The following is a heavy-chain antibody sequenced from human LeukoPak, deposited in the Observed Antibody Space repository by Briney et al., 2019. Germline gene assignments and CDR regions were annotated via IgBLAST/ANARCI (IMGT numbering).Heavy chain of an antibody. CDR1: GGSISSSSYY. J-gene: IGHJ4*02. Sequence: SETLSLTCTVSGGSISSSSYYWGWIRQPPGKGLEWIGSIYYSGRTNYNPSLKSRVTISVDTSKNQFSLKLSSVTAADTAVYYCAGGQGLEGYWGQGTLVTVSS. CDR2: IYYSGRT. CDR3: AGGQGLEGY. V-gene: IGHV4-39*07. D-gene: IGHD3-3*01.